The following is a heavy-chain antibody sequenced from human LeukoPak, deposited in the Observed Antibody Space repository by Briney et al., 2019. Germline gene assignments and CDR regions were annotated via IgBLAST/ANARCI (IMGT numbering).Heavy chain of an antibody. CDR2: ISGGGGNT. CDR3: AKEQGYSGYDPGDY. CDR1: GFTFSSYA. D-gene: IGHD5-12*01. J-gene: IGHJ4*02. Sequence: GGSLRLSCAASGFTFSSYAINWVRQAPGKGLEWVSAISGGGGNTFYADSVRGRFTISRDNSKNTLYLQMNSLRAEDTAIYYCAKEQGYSGYDPGDYWGQGTLVTVSS. V-gene: IGHV3-23*01.